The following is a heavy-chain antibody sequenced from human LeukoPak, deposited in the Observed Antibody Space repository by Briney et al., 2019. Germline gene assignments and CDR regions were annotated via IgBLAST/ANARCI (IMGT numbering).Heavy chain of an antibody. Sequence: GGSLRLSCAASGFTFSSYAMSWVRQAPGKGLEWVSVISGSGGSTYYADSVKGRFTISRDNSKNTLYLQMNSLRAEDTALYYCAKDPAASGTAEYFHHWGQGTLVTVSS. J-gene: IGHJ1*01. V-gene: IGHV3-23*01. CDR3: AKDPAASGTAEYFHH. D-gene: IGHD6-13*01. CDR2: ISGSGGST. CDR1: GFTFSSYA.